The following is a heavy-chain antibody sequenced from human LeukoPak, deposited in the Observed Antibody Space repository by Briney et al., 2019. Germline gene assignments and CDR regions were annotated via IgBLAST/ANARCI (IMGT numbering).Heavy chain of an antibody. J-gene: IGHJ4*02. CDR1: GFTFNRHW. CDR3: ARHIPGGNNDFDF. V-gene: IGHV3-7*03. D-gene: IGHD3-16*01. CDR2: INEDGSGH. Sequence: GGSLRLSCAASGFTFNRHWMTWVRQAPGKGLEWVANINEDGSGHYYVDSVKGRFTISRDNAKNSLFLQMNSLKPEDTAMYYCARHIPGGNNDFDFWGQGTLVTVSS.